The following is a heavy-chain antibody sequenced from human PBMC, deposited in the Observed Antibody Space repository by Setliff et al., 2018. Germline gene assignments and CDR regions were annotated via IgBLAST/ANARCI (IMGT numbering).Heavy chain of an antibody. CDR3: ARDRFYNSWSGTSITAPHDAFDI. CDR1: GYTFTSYG. CDR2: ISAYNGNT. V-gene: IGHV1-18*01. J-gene: IGHJ3*02. Sequence: ASVKVSCKASGYTFTSYGISWVRQAPGQGLDWMGWISAYNGNTNYVQKLQGRVTMTTDTSTSTAYMELRSLRSDDTAVYYCARDRFYNSWSGTSITAPHDAFDIWGQGTMVTVSS. D-gene: IGHD3-3*01.